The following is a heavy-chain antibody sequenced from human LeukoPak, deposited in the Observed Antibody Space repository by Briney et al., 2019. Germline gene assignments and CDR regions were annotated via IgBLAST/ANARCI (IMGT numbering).Heavy chain of an antibody. CDR2: IYYSGST. Sequence: PSETLSLTCTVSGGSISSYYWSWIRQPPGKGLEWIGYIYYSGSTNYNPSLKSRVTISVDTSKNQFSLKLSSVTAADTAVYYCARARYSGYDLFDYWGQGTLVTVSS. V-gene: IGHV4-59*01. CDR3: ARARYSGYDLFDY. J-gene: IGHJ4*02. CDR1: GGSISSYY. D-gene: IGHD5-12*01.